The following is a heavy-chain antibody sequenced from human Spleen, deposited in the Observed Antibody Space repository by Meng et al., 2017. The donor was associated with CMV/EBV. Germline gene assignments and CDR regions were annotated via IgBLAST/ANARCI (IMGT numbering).Heavy chain of an antibody. CDR2: INPDGGTT. Sequence: GESLKISCAASGINLSSYAMNWVRQAPGQGLEWMGRINPDGGTTTYSQKFQGGVTLTSDTSTNTVYMELSRLRYEDTAVYYCARDLVGYDAFDIWGQGTMVTVSS. CDR3: ARDLVGYDAFDI. V-gene: IGHV1-46*01. J-gene: IGHJ3*02. D-gene: IGHD3-22*01. CDR1: GINLSSYA.